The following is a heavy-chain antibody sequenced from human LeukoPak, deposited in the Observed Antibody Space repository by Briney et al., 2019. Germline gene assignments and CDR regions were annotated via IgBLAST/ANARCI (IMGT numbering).Heavy chain of an antibody. CDR2: ISGSGGST. CDR3: ARVYYYDSSGYCDY. V-gene: IGHV3-23*01. Sequence: PGGSLRLSCAASGFTFSSYAMSWVRQAPGKGLEWVSAISGSGGSTYYADSVKGRFTISRDNSKNTLYLQMNSLGAEDTAVYYCARVYYYDSSGYCDYWGQGTLVTVSS. CDR1: GFTFSSYA. D-gene: IGHD3-22*01. J-gene: IGHJ4*02.